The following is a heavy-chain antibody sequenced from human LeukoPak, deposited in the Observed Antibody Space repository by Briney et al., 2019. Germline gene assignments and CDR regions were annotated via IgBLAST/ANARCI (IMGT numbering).Heavy chain of an antibody. Sequence: SETLSLTCTVSGGSISSSSYYWGWIRQPPGKGLEWIGSTYYSGSTYYNPSLKSRVTISVDTSKNQFSLKLSSVTAADTAVYYCARGVPAADIYYYYYYMDVWGKGTTVTVSS. CDR1: GGSISSSSYY. D-gene: IGHD2-2*01. CDR3: ARGVPAADIYYYYYYMDV. J-gene: IGHJ6*03. CDR2: TYYSGST. V-gene: IGHV4-39*07.